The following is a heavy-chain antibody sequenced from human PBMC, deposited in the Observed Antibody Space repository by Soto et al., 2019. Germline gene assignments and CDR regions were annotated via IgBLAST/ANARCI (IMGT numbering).Heavy chain of an antibody. Sequence: PSETLSRTCTVSGGSISSSTYHWGGFRQPPGKGLEWIGTVFYTGSTFYNPSLKSRVTISVDTSKNQFSLKLSSVTAADTAVFYCARLDCSGNSCYLDVWGQGTTVT. J-gene: IGHJ6*02. CDR2: VFYTGST. CDR1: GGSISSSTYH. V-gene: IGHV4-39*01. D-gene: IGHD2-2*01. CDR3: ARLDCSGNSCYLDV.